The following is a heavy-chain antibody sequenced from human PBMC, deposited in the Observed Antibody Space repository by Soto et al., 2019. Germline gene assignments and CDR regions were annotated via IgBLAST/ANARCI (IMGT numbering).Heavy chain of an antibody. CDR3: AKGDTTMITDYYAMGV. J-gene: IGHJ6*04. V-gene: IGHV3-23*01. CDR2: ISGSGGSE. Sequence: GGSLRLSCAVSGFTFTSYAMTWVRQAPGKGLEWVSAISGSGGSEFYADSVKGRFTISRDNSKNTLYLQMKSLRAEDTALYYCAKGDTTMITDYYAMGVWGKGTTVTVSS. D-gene: IGHD5-18*01. CDR1: GFTFTSYA.